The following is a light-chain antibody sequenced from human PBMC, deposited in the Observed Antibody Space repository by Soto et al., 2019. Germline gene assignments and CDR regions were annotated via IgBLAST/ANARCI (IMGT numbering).Light chain of an antibody. Sequence: DIVMTQSPDSLAVSLGERATINCKSSQSVLYSSNNKNYLAWYQQKPGQPPKLLIYWASTRESGVPDRFSGSWSGTDFTLTISRLQAEDVAVYYCQQYYSTPPTFGGGTKVEIK. CDR1: QSVLYSSNNKNY. CDR3: QQYYSTPPT. V-gene: IGKV4-1*01. J-gene: IGKJ4*01. CDR2: WAS.